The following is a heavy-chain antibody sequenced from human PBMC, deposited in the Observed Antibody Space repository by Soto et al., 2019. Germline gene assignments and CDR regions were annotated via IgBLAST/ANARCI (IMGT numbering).Heavy chain of an antibody. V-gene: IGHV1-8*01. Sequence: ASVKVSCKASGYTFTSYDIGGVRQATGHELEWMGWMKPYSGNTGYAQKFQGRVTMTRNTSISTAYMELSSLRSEDTAVYYCARVPIQYYDFWSGTPASSDYYYYYYMDVWGKGTTVTVS. CDR3: ARVPIQYYDFWSGTPASSDYYYYYYMDV. CDR1: GYTFTSYD. J-gene: IGHJ6*03. CDR2: MKPYSGNT. D-gene: IGHD3-3*01.